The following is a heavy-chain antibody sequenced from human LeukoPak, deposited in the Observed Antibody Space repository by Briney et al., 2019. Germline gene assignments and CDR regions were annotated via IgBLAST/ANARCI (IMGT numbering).Heavy chain of an antibody. CDR1: GGSISSGGYY. CDR3: AKNNPPLGWKANNNYGMNV. Sequence: RPSETLSLTCTVSGGSISSGGYYWSWIRQHPGKGLEWIGYIYYSGSTYYNPSLKSRVTTSVNTSKNQFSLKLTSVTAPDTAVNNCAKNNPPLGWKANNNYGMNVWGQGTTVTASS. V-gene: IGHV4-31*03. CDR2: IYYSGST. J-gene: IGHJ6*02. D-gene: IGHD1-14*01.